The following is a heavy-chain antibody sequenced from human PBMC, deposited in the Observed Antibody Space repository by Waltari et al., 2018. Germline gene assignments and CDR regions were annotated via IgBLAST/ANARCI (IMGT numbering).Heavy chain of an antibody. CDR2: INHSGST. V-gene: IGHV4-34*01. CDR1: GGSFSGYY. Sequence: QVQLQQWGAGLLKPSETLSLTCAVYGGSFSGYYWSWLRQPPGKGLEWIGEINHSGSTNYNPSLKRRVTISVDTSKNQFSLKLSSVTAADTAVYYCARVGGSGYYRLLPFDYWGQGTLVTVSS. J-gene: IGHJ4*02. CDR3: ARVGGSGYYRLLPFDY. D-gene: IGHD3-22*01.